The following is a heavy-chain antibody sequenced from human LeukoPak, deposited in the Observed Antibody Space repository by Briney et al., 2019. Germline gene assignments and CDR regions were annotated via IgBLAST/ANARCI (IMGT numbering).Heavy chain of an antibody. CDR1: GGSISSSTYY. CDR2: IYYSGNA. V-gene: IGHV4-39*01. CDR3: ASARRGFGEFSKYYSYYYMDV. J-gene: IGHJ6*03. Sequence: MASETLSLTCTVSGGSISSSTYYWGWIRQPPGKGLEWIGNIYYSGNAYHNPSLKSRVTISVDTSKNQFSLRLSSVTAADTAVYYCASARRGFGEFSKYYSYYYMDVWGKGTTVTISS. D-gene: IGHD3-10*01.